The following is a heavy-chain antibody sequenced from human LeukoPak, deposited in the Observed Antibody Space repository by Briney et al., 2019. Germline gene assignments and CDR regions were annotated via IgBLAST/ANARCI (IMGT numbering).Heavy chain of an antibody. D-gene: IGHD1-26*01. CDR2: ISAYNGNT. J-gene: IGHJ4*02. CDR3: ARGEGIVGATTLAY. CDR1: GYTFTSYG. Sequence: ASVKVSCKAPGYTFTSYGISWVRQAPGQGLEWMGWISAYNGNTNYAQKLQGRVTMTTDTSTSTAYMELRSLRSDDTAVYYCARGEGIVGATTLAYWGQGTLVTVSS. V-gene: IGHV1-18*01.